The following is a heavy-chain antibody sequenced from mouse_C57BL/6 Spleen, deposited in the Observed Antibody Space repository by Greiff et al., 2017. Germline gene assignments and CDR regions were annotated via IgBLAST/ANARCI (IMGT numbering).Heavy chain of an antibody. V-gene: IGHV1-54*01. CDR3: AREEGYGNSYYFDY. Sequence: QVQLKQSGAELVRPGTSVKVSCKASGYAFTNYLIEWVKQRPGQGLEWIGVINPGSGGTNYNEKFKGKATLTADKSSSTAYMQLSSLTSEDSAVYFCAREEGYGNSYYFDYWGQGTTLTVSS. CDR2: INPGSGGT. CDR1: GYAFTNYL. J-gene: IGHJ2*01. D-gene: IGHD2-1*01.